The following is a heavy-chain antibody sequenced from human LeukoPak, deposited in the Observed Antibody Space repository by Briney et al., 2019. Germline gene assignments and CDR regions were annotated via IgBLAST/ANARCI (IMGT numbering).Heavy chain of an antibody. Sequence: SETLSLTCTVSGGSISSSSYYWGWIRQPPGKGLEWIGSIYTSGSTNYNPSLKSRVTMSVDTSKNQFSLKLSSVTAADTAVYYCAREGFDYYDSSGLFDYWGQGTLVTVSS. D-gene: IGHD3-22*01. CDR2: IYTSGST. CDR1: GGSISSSSYY. V-gene: IGHV4-39*07. J-gene: IGHJ4*02. CDR3: AREGFDYYDSSGLFDY.